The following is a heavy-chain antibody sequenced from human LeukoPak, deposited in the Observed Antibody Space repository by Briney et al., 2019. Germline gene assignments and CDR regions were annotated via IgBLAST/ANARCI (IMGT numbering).Heavy chain of an antibody. Sequence: GGSLSLSCAASGFTFSSYSMNWVRQAPGKGLEWVSYISSSSSTIYYADSVKGRFTISRDNAKNSLYLQMNSLRAEDTAVYYCARDSMIVVTGGEFDYWGQGTLVTVSS. D-gene: IGHD3-22*01. J-gene: IGHJ4*02. V-gene: IGHV3-48*01. CDR3: ARDSMIVVTGGEFDY. CDR2: ISSSSSTI. CDR1: GFTFSSYS.